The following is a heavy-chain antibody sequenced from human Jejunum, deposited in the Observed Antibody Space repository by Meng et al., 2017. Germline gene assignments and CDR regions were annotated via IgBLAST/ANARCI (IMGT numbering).Heavy chain of an antibody. D-gene: IGHD2-21*01. J-gene: IGHJ5*02. Sequence: GGSLRLSCAASGFTFSDYWMHWVRQVPGKGLEWVSHIKSDGSHTTYADSVKGRFTISRDNAKNTLYMQMNSRRAEDPAVYYCTRDCSTLPYDLWGQGTRVT. CDR1: GFTFSDYW. CDR2: IKSDGSHT. V-gene: IGHV3-74*01. CDR3: TRDCSTLPYDL.